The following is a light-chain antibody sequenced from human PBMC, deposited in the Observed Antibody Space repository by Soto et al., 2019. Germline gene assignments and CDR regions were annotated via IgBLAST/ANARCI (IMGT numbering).Light chain of an antibody. CDR1: SSDVGYYDY. V-gene: IGLV2-8*01. CDR3: SSYAGSNNFV. J-gene: IGLJ1*01. CDR2: EVT. Sequence: QSALTQPPSASGFPGQSVTISCTGTSSDVGYYDYVSWYQQHPGKAPKLVIYEVTKQPSGVPDRVSASKSGNTASLTVSGLRAEDEADYYCSSYAGSNNFVFGSGTKLTVL.